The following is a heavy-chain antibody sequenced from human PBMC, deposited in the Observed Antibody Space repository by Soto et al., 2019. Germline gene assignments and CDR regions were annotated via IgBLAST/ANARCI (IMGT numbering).Heavy chain of an antibody. Sequence: GASVKLSCTASGYTITSNAMHWVRQAPGQRLEWMGWINAGNGNTKYSQKFQGRVTITRDTSASTAYMELSSLRSEDTAVYYCARWGLRYCSGGSCLPRNWFDPWGQGTLVTVSS. V-gene: IGHV1-3*01. J-gene: IGHJ5*02. CDR2: INAGNGNT. CDR3: ARWGLRYCSGGSCLPRNWFDP. D-gene: IGHD2-15*01. CDR1: GYTITSNA.